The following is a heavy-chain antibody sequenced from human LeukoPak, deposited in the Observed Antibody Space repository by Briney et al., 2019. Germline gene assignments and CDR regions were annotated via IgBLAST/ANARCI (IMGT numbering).Heavy chain of an antibody. CDR1: GYTFTSYG. Sequence: ASVKVSCKASGYTFTSYGISWVRQAPGQGLEGMGWISAYNGNTNYSRKLQGRVTMTTDTSTSTAYMELRSLRSDDPAVYYCARDRPYYYDSSGWKHPLYPLDYWGQGTLVTVSS. J-gene: IGHJ4*02. CDR3: ARDRPYYYDSSGWKHPLYPLDY. D-gene: IGHD3-22*01. CDR2: ISAYNGNT. V-gene: IGHV1-18*01.